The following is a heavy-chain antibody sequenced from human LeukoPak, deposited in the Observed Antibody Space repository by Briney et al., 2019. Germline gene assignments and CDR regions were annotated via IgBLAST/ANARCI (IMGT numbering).Heavy chain of an antibody. CDR2: IYYSGST. Sequence: SETLSLTCTVSGVSMRTYYWSWIRQPPGKGLEWIGYIYYSGSTNYNPSLKSRVTISVDTSKNQFPLKLSSVTAADTAMYYCARGQFYYDSTGWMVWGQGTLVIVSS. J-gene: IGHJ4*02. D-gene: IGHD3-22*01. CDR3: ARGQFYYDSTGWMV. CDR1: GVSMRTYY. V-gene: IGHV4-59*01.